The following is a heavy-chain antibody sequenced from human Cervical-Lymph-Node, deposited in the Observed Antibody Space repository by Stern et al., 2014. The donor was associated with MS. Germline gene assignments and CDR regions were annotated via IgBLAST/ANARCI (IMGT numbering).Heavy chain of an antibody. J-gene: IGHJ6*02. Sequence: VQLVESGAEVKKPGASVKVSCTASGYTFTGYGISWVRQAPGQGLEWMGWISAYKGNNNYAQKFQGRVAMPTDTSTSTVYMELGSLRSDDTAVYYCARGYVMDVWGQGTTVTVSS. V-gene: IGHV1-18*01. CDR3: ARGYVMDV. CDR2: ISAYKGNN. CDR1: GYTFTGYG.